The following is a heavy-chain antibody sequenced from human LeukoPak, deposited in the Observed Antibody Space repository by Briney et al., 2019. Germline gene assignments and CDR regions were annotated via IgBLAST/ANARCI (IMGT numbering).Heavy chain of an antibody. Sequence: SETLSLTCTVSGGSVSSSYYWGWIRQPPGKGLEWIGSICSGGNTCYNPSLQSRVTISADSSKNHFFLQLTSATAADTAVYYCARHVTRPAPYPPYDSSGYYYGGFDYWGQGTLVTVSS. J-gene: IGHJ4*02. V-gene: IGHV4-39*01. CDR1: GGSVSSSYY. CDR3: ARHVTRPAPYPPYDSSGYYYGGFDY. D-gene: IGHD3-22*01. CDR2: ICSGGNT.